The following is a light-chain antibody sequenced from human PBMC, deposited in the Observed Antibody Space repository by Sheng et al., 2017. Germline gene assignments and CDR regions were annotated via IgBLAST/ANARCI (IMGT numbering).Light chain of an antibody. CDR3: HQYGGPPRT. CDR2: GTS. Sequence: EIVLTQSPGTLSLSPGERATLSCRASQSVSSNYLAWYQHKPGQAPRLLIYGTSSRATGIPDRFSGSGSGTDFTLTISRLEPEDFAVYYCHQYGGPPRTFGQGTKVEIK. CDR1: QSVSSNY. V-gene: IGKV3-20*01. J-gene: IGKJ1*01.